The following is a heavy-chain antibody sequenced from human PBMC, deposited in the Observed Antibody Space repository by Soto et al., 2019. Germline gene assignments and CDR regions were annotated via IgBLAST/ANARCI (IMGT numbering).Heavy chain of an antibody. D-gene: IGHD1-26*01. CDR2: INSDGSST. CDR1: GFTFSSYW. J-gene: IGHJ6*02. V-gene: IGHV3-74*01. CDR3: ARDQSGSYYYYYGMDV. Sequence: VGSLRLSCAASGFTFSSYWMHWVRQAPGKGLVWVSRINSDGSSTSYADSVKGRFTISRDNAKNTLYLQMNSLRAEDTAVYYCARDQSGSYYYYYGMDVWGQGTTVTVSS.